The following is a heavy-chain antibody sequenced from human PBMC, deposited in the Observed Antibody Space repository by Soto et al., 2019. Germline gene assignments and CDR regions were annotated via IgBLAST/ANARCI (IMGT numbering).Heavy chain of an antibody. CDR2: INHSGST. CDR1: GGSFSGYY. V-gene: IGHV4-34*01. CDR3: AREGLGTAMARFDY. D-gene: IGHD5-18*01. J-gene: IGHJ4*02. Sequence: SETLSLTCAVYGGSFSGYYWSWIRQPPGKGLEWIGEINHSGSTNYNPSLKSRVTISVDTSKNQFSLKLSSVTAADTAVYYCAREGLGTAMARFDYWGQGTLVTVSS.